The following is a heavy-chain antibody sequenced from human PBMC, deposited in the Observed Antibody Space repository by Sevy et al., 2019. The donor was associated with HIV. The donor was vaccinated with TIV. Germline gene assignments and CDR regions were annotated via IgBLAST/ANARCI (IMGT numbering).Heavy chain of an antibody. CDR2: ISGSGGSA. D-gene: IGHD3-3*01. V-gene: IGHV3-23*01. CDR3: AKGRDLNYDFLSAGARNDY. CDR1: GFTFSTYA. Sequence: GGSLRLSCAASGFTFSTYAMSWVRQAPGKGLEWVSGISGSGGSAYYADSVKGRFTISRYNSKNTLYLQMNSLRAEDTAVYYCAKGRDLNYDFLSAGARNDYWGQGTLVTVSS. J-gene: IGHJ4*02.